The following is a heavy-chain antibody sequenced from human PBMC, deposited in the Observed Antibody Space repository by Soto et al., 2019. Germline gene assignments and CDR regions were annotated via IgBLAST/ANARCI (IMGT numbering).Heavy chain of an antibody. CDR3: ARSLESFFDY. Sequence: NPSETLSLACTVSGGSIRSGGYYWSWIRQHPGKGLEWIGYIYYSGSTYYNPSLKSRVTISVDTSKNQFSLKLSSVTAADTAVYYCARSLESFFDYWGQGTLVTVSS. D-gene: IGHD3-3*01. CDR2: IYYSGST. J-gene: IGHJ4*02. CDR1: GGSIRSGGYY. V-gene: IGHV4-31*03.